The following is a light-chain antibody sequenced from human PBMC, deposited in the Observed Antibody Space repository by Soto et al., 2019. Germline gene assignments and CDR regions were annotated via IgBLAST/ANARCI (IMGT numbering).Light chain of an antibody. CDR2: SDN. V-gene: IGLV1-44*01. CDR1: SSNIGSNT. Sequence: QSVLTQPPSASGTPGQRVTISCSGSSSNIGSNTVNWYQQLPGTAPKLLIYSDNQRPSGVPDRFSGSKSGTSASLAISGLQCDNEADYYCSAWDDSLNGVVFGGGTKLTVL. CDR3: SAWDDSLNGVV. J-gene: IGLJ2*01.